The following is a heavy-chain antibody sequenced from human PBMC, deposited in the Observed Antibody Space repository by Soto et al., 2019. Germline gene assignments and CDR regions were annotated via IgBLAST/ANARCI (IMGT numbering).Heavy chain of an antibody. J-gene: IGHJ5*02. D-gene: IGHD3-3*01. V-gene: IGHV3-7*03. Sequence: EGQLVESGGGLVQPGGSLRLSCEASGLTFSSYWMTWVRQAPGKGLEWVADIKPDGSEKYYVDSVEGRFTISRDNAKNSIYLEINSLRVKDTAVYYCARSITTLGVVTISDDNWFDPWGQGTPVTVSS. CDR1: GLTFSSYW. CDR3: ARSITTLGVVTISDDNWFDP. CDR2: IKPDGSEK.